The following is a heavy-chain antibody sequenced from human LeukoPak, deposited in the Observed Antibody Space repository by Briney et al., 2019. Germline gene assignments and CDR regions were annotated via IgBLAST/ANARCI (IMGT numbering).Heavy chain of an antibody. Sequence: ASVKVSCKASGYTLTVYYIHWVRQAPGQGLEWMGRINPNSGDTNFAQKFQGRVTMTRDTSISTAYMDLSGLRPDDTAVYYCARAYTGYYYDSSGYYYPSYSRYYYYYYGMDVWGQGTTVTVSS. CDR2: INPNSGDT. CDR1: GYTLTVYY. J-gene: IGHJ6*02. D-gene: IGHD3-22*01. CDR3: ARAYTGYYYDSSGYYYPSYSRYYYYYYGMDV. V-gene: IGHV1-2*06.